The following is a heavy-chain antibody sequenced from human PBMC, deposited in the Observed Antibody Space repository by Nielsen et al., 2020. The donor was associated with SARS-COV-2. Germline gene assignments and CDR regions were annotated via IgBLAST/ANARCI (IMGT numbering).Heavy chain of an antibody. V-gene: IGHV3-20*01. Sequence: GGSLRLSCAASGFTSDDYGMSWVRQAPGKGLEWVSGINWNGGSTGYADSVKGRFTISRDNAKNSLYLQMNSLRAEDTALYHCARDDYGGNSDYWGQGTLVTVSS. CDR1: GFTSDDYG. CDR3: ARDDYGGNSDY. D-gene: IGHD4-23*01. CDR2: INWNGGST. J-gene: IGHJ4*02.